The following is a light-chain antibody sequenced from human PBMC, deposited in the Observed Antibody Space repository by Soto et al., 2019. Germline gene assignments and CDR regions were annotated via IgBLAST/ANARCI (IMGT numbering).Light chain of an antibody. Sequence: EIVMTQSRDTLSVSPGGRATLSCRASQSVSSNLAWYQQKPGQAPRLLIYGASTRATGIPARFSGSGSGTEFTLTISSLQSEDFAVYYCQQYNNWPRTFGQGTDVDIK. V-gene: IGKV3-15*01. CDR2: GAS. J-gene: IGKJ1*01. CDR3: QQYNNWPRT. CDR1: QSVSSN.